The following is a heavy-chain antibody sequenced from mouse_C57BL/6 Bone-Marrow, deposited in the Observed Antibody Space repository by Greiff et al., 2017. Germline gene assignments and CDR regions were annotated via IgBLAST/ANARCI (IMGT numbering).Heavy chain of an antibody. CDR3: AREGGYYDYGGAGFAY. Sequence: VQLQQSGAELVKPGASVKLSCTASGFNIKDYYMHWVKQRTEQGLEWLGRIDPEDGETKYAPKFPGQATITADTSSNTAYLQLSSLTSEYTAVYYCAREGGYYDYGGAGFAYWGQGTLVTVSA. D-gene: IGHD2-4*01. CDR1: GFNIKDYY. V-gene: IGHV14-2*01. J-gene: IGHJ3*01. CDR2: IDPEDGET.